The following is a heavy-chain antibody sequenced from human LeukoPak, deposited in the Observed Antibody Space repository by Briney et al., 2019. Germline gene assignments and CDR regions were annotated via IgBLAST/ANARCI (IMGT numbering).Heavy chain of an antibody. CDR3: AGDSWAGSGWYGLFDY. CDR2: ISSSSTI. CDR1: GFTFSSYS. Sequence: GGSLRLSCAASGFTFSSYSMNWVRQAPGKGLEWVSYISSSSTIYYADSVKGRFTISRDNAKNSLYLQMNSLRAEDTAVYYCAGDSWAGSGWYGLFDYWGQGTLVTVSS. J-gene: IGHJ4*02. V-gene: IGHV3-48*01. D-gene: IGHD6-19*01.